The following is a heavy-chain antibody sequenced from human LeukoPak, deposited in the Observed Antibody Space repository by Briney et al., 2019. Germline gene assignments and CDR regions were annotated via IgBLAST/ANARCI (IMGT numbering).Heavy chain of an antibody. CDR1: GYTFTGYY. CDR2: INPNSGGT. Sequence: GASVKVSCKASGYTFTGYYMHWVRQAPGQGLEWMGWINPNSGGTNYAQKFQGKVTMTRDTSISTAYMELSRLRSDDTAVYYCARDRSPAPGRDFGGGHLDYWGQGTLVTVSS. J-gene: IGHJ4*02. V-gene: IGHV1-2*02. CDR3: ARDRSPAPGRDFGGGHLDY. D-gene: IGHD3-3*01.